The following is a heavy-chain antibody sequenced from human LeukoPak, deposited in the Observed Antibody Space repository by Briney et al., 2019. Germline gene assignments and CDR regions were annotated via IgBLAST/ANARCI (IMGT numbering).Heavy chain of an antibody. J-gene: IGHJ4*02. CDR3: ARSGYSYGIDY. D-gene: IGHD5-18*01. Sequence: SETLSLTCAVYGGPFSGYYWSWIRQPPGKGLEWIGEINHSGSTNYNPSLKSRVTISVDTSKNQFSLKLSSVTAADTAVYYCARSGYSYGIDYWGQGTLVTVSS. CDR2: INHSGST. CDR1: GGPFSGYY. V-gene: IGHV4-34*01.